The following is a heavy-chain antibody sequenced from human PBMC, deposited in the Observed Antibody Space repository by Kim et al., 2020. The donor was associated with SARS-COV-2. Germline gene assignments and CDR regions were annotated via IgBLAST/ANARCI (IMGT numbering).Heavy chain of an antibody. D-gene: IGHD4-4*01. J-gene: IGHJ4*02. V-gene: IGHV1-69*01. CDR3: AMGSNYDPVFDY. Sequence: NHARKFQGRVTMTADESTSTAYMELSSLRSEDTAVYYCAMGSNYDPVFDYWGQGTLVTVSS.